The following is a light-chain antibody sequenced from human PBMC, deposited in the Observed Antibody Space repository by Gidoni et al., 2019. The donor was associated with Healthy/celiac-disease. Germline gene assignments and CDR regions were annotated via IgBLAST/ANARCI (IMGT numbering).Light chain of an antibody. V-gene: IGKV2-28*01. CDR1: QSLLQPNGYNN. Sequence: DIVMTQSPLSLPVTPGEPASISCRSSQSLLQPNGYNNLDWYLQKPGPSPQLLIYLGSNRASGGPDRFSGSGSGTEFALKISRVEDEDVGVYYCMQALETPLTFGGGTKVEIK. J-gene: IGKJ4*01. CDR3: MQALETPLT. CDR2: LGS.